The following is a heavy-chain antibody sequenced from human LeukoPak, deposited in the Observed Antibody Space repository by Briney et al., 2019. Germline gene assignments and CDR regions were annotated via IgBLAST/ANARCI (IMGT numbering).Heavy chain of an antibody. CDR2: IYTSGST. CDR1: GGSISSYY. Sequence: SETPSLTCTVSGGSISSYYWNWIRQPAGKGLEWIGHIYTSGSTNYNSSLKSRVTMSVDTSKNQFSVKLNSVIAADTAMYYCARGVYLGNGYYFDYWGQGTLVTVSS. CDR3: ARGVYLGNGYYFDY. J-gene: IGHJ4*02. V-gene: IGHV4-4*07. D-gene: IGHD2-8*01.